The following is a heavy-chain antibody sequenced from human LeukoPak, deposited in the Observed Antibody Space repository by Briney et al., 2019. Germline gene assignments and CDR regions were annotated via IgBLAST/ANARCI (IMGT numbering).Heavy chain of an antibody. CDR3: ARGKQRRGDGYNFLY. J-gene: IGHJ4*02. V-gene: IGHV4-34*01. CDR1: GGSFSGYY. Sequence: NPSETLSLTCAVYGGSFSGYYWSWIRQPPGKGLEWIGEINHSGSTNYSPSLKSRVTISVDTSKNQFSLKLSSVTAADTAVYYCARGKQRRGDGYNFLYWGQGTLVTVSS. CDR2: INHSGST. D-gene: IGHD5-12*01.